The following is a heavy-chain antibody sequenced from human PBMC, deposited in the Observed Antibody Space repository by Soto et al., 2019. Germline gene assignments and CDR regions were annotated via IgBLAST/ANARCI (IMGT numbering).Heavy chain of an antibody. Sequence: QVQLVQSGAEVKKPGSSVKVSCKASGGTFSSYAISWVRQAPGQGLEWMGGIIPIFGTANYAQKFQGRVTLTADESTSAAYMELSSLRSEDTAVYYCARARPGSSSVYGYGMDVWGQGTTVTVSS. V-gene: IGHV1-69*12. CDR2: IIPIFGTA. J-gene: IGHJ6*02. CDR3: ARARPGSSSVYGYGMDV. D-gene: IGHD6-6*01. CDR1: GGTFSSYA.